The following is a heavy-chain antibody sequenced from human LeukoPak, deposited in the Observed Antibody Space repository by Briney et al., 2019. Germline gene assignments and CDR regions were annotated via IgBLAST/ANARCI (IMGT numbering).Heavy chain of an antibody. V-gene: IGHV3-21*01. Sequence: GGSLRLSCAASGFTFSSYSMNWVRQAPGKGLEWVSSISSSSSYIYYADSVKGRFTISRDNAKNSLYLQMNSLRAEDTAVYYCATTTEDDFWSGQVSYYFDYWGRGTLVTVSS. D-gene: IGHD3-3*01. J-gene: IGHJ4*02. CDR2: ISSSSSYI. CDR3: ATTTEDDFWSGQVSYYFDY. CDR1: GFTFSSYS.